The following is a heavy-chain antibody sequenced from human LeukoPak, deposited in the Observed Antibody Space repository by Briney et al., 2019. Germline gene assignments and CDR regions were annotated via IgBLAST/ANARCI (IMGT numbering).Heavy chain of an antibody. Sequence: GGSLRLSCAASGFTFSTYWMSWVRQAPGKGLEWVANIKEDGSEIHHVDSVKGRFTISRDNAKNSLYLQMNSLRAEDTAVYYCVRDGPFGSGTFGYWAQGTLVSVSS. CDR2: IKEDGSEI. CDR3: VRDGPFGSGTFGY. CDR1: GFTFSTYW. V-gene: IGHV3-7*01. J-gene: IGHJ4*02. D-gene: IGHD3-10*01.